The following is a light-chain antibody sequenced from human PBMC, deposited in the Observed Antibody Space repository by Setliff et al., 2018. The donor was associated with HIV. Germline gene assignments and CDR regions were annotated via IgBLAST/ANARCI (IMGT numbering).Light chain of an antibody. CDR3: SPYTSCSTPYV. J-gene: IGLJ1*01. CDR1: SSDVGGYNY. V-gene: IGLV2-14*03. Sequence: QSVLTQPASVSGSPGQSITISCSGTSSDVGGYNYVSWYQQHPGKAPKLMLYDVSNRPSGVSSRFSGSRSGNTPPLTISGLQAEDEADYYCSPYTSCSTPYVVGTGTKVTVL. CDR2: DVS.